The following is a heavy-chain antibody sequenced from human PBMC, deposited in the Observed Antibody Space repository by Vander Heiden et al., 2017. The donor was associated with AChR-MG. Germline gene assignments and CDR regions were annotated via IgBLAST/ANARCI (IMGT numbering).Heavy chain of an antibody. V-gene: IGHV3-30*03. CDR1: GFTFSSYG. CDR2: ISYDGSNK. CDR3: ASGYLSIYYYYGMDV. Sequence: QVQLVESGGGVVQPGRSLRLSCAASGFTFSSYGMHWVRQAPGKGLEWVAVISYDGSNKYYADSVKGRFTISRDNSKNTLYLQMNSLRAEDTAVYYCASGYLSIYYYYGMDVWGQGTTVTVSS. J-gene: IGHJ6*02. D-gene: IGHD3-22*01.